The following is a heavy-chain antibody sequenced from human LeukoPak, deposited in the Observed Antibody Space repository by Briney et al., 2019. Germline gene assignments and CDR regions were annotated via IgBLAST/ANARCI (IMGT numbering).Heavy chain of an antibody. Sequence: PGGSLRLSCAASGFTFSDYYMSWIRQAPGKGLEWVSYISSSGSTIYYADSVKGRFTISRDNAKNSLYLQVNSLRAEDTAVYYCAKAPTQWELPDYWGQGTLVTVSS. D-gene: IGHD1-26*01. CDR3: AKAPTQWELPDY. V-gene: IGHV3-11*01. CDR1: GFTFSDYY. J-gene: IGHJ4*02. CDR2: ISSSGSTI.